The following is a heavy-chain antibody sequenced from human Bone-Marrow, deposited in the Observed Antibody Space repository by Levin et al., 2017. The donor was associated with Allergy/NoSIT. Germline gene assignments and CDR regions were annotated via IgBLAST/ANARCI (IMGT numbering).Heavy chain of an antibody. CDR2: INPNTGGT. Sequence: LGESLKISCKASGYIFTDYYMHWVRQAPGQGLEWMGWINPNTGGTSYSQNFQGRVTMTRDTSISTAYMDLSSLRSDDTAVYYCARGIASGGKTYYYYYMDVWGRGTTVAVSS. D-gene: IGHD6-13*01. CDR3: ARGIASGGKTYYYYYMDV. CDR1: GYIFTDYY. J-gene: IGHJ6*03. V-gene: IGHV1-2*02.